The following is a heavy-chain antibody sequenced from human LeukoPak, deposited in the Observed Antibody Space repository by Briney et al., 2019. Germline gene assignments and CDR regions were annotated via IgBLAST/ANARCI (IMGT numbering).Heavy chain of an antibody. CDR2: ISYDGSNK. J-gene: IGHJ6*03. CDR3: AKGGNYNSYYYYMDV. V-gene: IGHV3-30-3*01. CDR1: GFTFSSYA. D-gene: IGHD5-24*01. Sequence: PGRSLRLSCAASGFTFSSYAMHWVRQAPGKGLEWVAVISYDGSNKYYADSVKGRFTISRDNSKNTLYLQMNSLRAEDTAVYYCAKGGNYNSYYYYMDVWGKGTTVTVSS.